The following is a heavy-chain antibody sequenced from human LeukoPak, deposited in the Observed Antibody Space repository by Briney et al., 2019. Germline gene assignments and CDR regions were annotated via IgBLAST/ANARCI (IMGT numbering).Heavy chain of an antibody. Sequence: GGSLRLSCAASGFSFSTYGMSWVRQAPGKGLERVAAISGGGGSTYYADYARGRFTISRDNSKNTLYLQMNTLRAEDAAVYYCATQRGYCSDGNCYFDYWGQGTLVTVSS. CDR2: ISGGGGST. CDR3: ATQRGYCSDGNCYFDY. D-gene: IGHD2-15*01. CDR1: GFSFSTYG. V-gene: IGHV3-23*01. J-gene: IGHJ4*02.